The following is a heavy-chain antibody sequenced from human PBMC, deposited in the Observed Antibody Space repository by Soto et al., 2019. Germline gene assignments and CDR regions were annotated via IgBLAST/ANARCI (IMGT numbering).Heavy chain of an antibody. Sequence: PGGSLRLSCAASGFSFSSYAIPWVRQAPGKGLEWVAVISYDGSNKYYADSVKGRFTISRDNSKNTMYLQMNSLRAEDTAVYYCAKALETMTTVTTYFDYWGQGTLVTVSS. CDR1: GFSFSSYA. J-gene: IGHJ4*02. CDR3: AKALETMTTVTTYFDY. V-gene: IGHV3-30-3*01. CDR2: ISYDGSNK. D-gene: IGHD4-17*01.